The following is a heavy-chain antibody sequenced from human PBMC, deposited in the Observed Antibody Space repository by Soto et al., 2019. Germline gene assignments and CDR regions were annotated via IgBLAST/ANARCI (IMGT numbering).Heavy chain of an antibody. CDR3: ARRLYYDSSGFEGGGMDV. J-gene: IGHJ6*02. CDR2: IYYSGST. CDR1: GGSISSSSYY. Sequence: LSLTCPVSGGSISSSSYYWGWIRQPPGKGLEWIGSIYYSGSTYYNPSLKSRVTISVDTSKNQLSLKLSSVTAADTAVYYCARRLYYDSSGFEGGGMDVWGQGTTVTVSS. D-gene: IGHD3-22*01. V-gene: IGHV4-39*01.